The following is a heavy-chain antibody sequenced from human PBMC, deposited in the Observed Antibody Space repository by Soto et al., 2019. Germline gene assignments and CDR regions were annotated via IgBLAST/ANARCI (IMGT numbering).Heavy chain of an antibody. V-gene: IGHV4-59*01. Sequence: QVQLQESGPGLVKPSETLSLTCTVSGGSISSYYWSWIRQPPGKGLEWIGYIYYSGSTNYNPSLKSRVTISVDTSKNQFSLKLRSVTAADTAVYYCASSSWYAAEQYYFDYWGQGTLVTVSS. D-gene: IGHD6-13*01. J-gene: IGHJ4*02. CDR2: IYYSGST. CDR1: GGSISSYY. CDR3: ASSSWYAAEQYYFDY.